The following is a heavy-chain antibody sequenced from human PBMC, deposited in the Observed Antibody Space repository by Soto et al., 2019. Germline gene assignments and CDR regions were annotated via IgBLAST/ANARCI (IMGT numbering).Heavy chain of an antibody. V-gene: IGHV1-18*01. CDR3: ARGRYGDY. CDR2: ISAHNGKT. CDR1: GYIFTSYG. Sequence: QAHLVQSGPEVKKRGASVKVSCKGSGYIFTSYGIAWVRQAPGQGLEWMGWISAHNGKTEYAQKFQGRVTVTRDTSTSTAYLELRSLRSDDTALYYCARGRYGDYWGQGALVTVSS. J-gene: IGHJ4*02. D-gene: IGHD4-17*01.